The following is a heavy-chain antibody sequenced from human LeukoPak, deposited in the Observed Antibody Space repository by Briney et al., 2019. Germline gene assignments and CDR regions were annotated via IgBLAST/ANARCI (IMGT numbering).Heavy chain of an antibody. CDR1: GFSFSDYH. D-gene: IGHD2-15*01. J-gene: IGHJ6*03. Sequence: PGGSLRLSCAASGFSFSDYHMNWVRQAPGKGLEWVSSISSRSRYIYYADSVKGRFTTSRDNTKNSLYLQMNNLRAEDTGVYYCARDSAIVVLAYMDVWGKGTTVTASS. CDR2: ISSRSRYI. CDR3: ARDSAIVVLAYMDV. V-gene: IGHV3-21*01.